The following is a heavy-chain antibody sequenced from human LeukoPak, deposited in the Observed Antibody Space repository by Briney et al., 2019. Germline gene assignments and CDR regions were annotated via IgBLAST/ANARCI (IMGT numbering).Heavy chain of an antibody. V-gene: IGHV3-30-3*01. CDR3: TRGYYDSRGYYYERFYFDY. J-gene: IGHJ4*02. D-gene: IGHD3-22*01. CDR1: GFTFSSYA. Sequence: PGGSLRLSCAASGFTFSSYAMHWVRPAPGKGLEWVAVISYDGSNKYYADSVKGRFTISRDNSKNTLYLQMNSLRAEDTAVYYCTRGYYDSRGYYYERFYFDYWGQGTLVTVSS. CDR2: ISYDGSNK.